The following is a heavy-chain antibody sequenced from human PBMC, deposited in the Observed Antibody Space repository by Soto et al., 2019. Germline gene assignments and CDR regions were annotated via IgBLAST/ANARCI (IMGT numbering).Heavy chain of an antibody. CDR1: GYTFTHYF. V-gene: IGHV1-2*02. CDR3: ARVPGHKNSRGDF. CDR2: INPKSGDT. Sequence: QVRLMQSGPEVRRPGASVTVSCKASGYTFTHYFIHWVRRAPGQGLEWMGYINPKSGDTHYSQTFRGRVSMTRDTSTDTANMGLSSLKSDDTAVYFCARVPGHKNSRGDFWGQGTPINVSS. J-gene: IGHJ4*02. D-gene: IGHD1-7*01.